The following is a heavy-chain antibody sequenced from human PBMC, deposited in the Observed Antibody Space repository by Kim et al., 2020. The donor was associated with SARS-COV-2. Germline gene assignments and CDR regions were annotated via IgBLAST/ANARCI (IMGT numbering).Heavy chain of an antibody. Sequence: GESLKISCTGVGYNLTNSWIGWVRQMPGKGLEWMGITFLRDSKSRYAAAFEDQVTISADKSTATAFLQWSSLKASDTATYFCARISVAGRPGYYYYFYMD. CDR2: TFLRDSKS. V-gene: IGHV5-51*01. D-gene: IGHD6-19*01. CDR1: GYNLTNSW. CDR3: ARISVAGRPGYYYYFYMD. J-gene: IGHJ6*01.